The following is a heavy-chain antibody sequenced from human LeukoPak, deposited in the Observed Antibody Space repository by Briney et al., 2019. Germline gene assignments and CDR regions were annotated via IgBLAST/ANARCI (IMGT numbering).Heavy chain of an antibody. CDR1: GFSLSAYS. V-gene: IGHV3-7*03. J-gene: IGHJ4*02. D-gene: IGHD4-11*01. CDR2: IKQDGSEK. CDR3: TTSRTFDY. Sequence: GGSLRLSCAASGFSLSAYSMSWVRQAPGKGLEWVANIKQDGSEKYYVDSVKGRFTISRDNANNSLYLQMSTLRAEDTAVYYCTTSRTFDYWGQGTLVTVSS.